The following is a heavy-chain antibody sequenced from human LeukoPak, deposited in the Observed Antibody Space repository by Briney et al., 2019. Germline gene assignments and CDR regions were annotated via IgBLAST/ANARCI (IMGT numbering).Heavy chain of an antibody. V-gene: IGHV3-15*01. J-gene: IGHJ4*02. CDR3: TTGTMGSGNSDH. Sequence: GGSLRLSCAASGFTFKYAWMKWVRQALGKGLEWVGRIKANSDGGTTDYAAPVKGRFTISRDDSNNVLYLQMNSLKTEDTGVYYCTTGTMGSGNSDHWGQGTLVTVSS. CDR1: GFTFKYAW. D-gene: IGHD3-10*01. CDR2: IKANSDGGTT.